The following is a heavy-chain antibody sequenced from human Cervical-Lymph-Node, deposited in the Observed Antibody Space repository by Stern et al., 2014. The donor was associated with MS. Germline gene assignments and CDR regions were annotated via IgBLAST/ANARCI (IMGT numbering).Heavy chain of an antibody. Sequence: VQLGQSGAEVKKPGESLKISCRTSGYTFSNFWIGWVRQMPGKGLEWMGVIYPADSDTTYSPSFQGQVTISADESISTAYLQWRSLKASDTAMYYCVRRRDSAGYDTFDLWGQGTMLIVS. CDR1: GYTFSNFW. V-gene: IGHV5-51*01. J-gene: IGHJ3*01. D-gene: IGHD3-22*01. CDR2: IYPADSDT. CDR3: VRRRDSAGYDTFDL.